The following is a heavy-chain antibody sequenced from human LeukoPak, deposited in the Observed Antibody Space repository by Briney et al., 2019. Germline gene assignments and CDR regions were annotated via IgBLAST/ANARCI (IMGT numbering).Heavy chain of an antibody. D-gene: IGHD3/OR15-3a*01. J-gene: IGHJ5*02. CDR1: GGSISSSGKY. CDR2: MFYSGTT. V-gene: IGHV4-39*01. CDR3: ARQEIGLRSFDP. Sequence: PSETLSLTCTVSGGSISSSGKYGAWIRQPPGKGLEWMGSMFYSGTTYYNPSLTSRVTISVDTSKNQFSLNLSSVTAADTAVYYCARQEIGLRSFDPWGQGTLVTVSS.